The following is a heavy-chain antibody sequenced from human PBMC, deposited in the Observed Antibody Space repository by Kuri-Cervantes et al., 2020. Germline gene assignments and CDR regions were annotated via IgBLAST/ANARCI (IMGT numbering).Heavy chain of an antibody. CDR3: ARRPLRSYYMDV. D-gene: IGHD3-3*01. CDR2: ISSSGDTI. V-gene: IGHV3-48*04. J-gene: IGHJ6*03. CDR1: GFTFSSYG. Sequence: GGSLRLSCAASGFTFSSYGIHWVRQAPGKGLEWVSYISSSGDTIYYADSVRGRFSISRDNAKNSLFLQMNSLRAEDTAIYYCARRPLRSYYMDVWGKGTTVTVSS.